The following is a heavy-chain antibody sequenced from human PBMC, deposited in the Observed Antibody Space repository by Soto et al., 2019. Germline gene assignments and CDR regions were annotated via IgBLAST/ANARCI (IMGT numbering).Heavy chain of an antibody. CDR2: ISAYKGNT. V-gene: IGHV1-18*04. CDR1: GYTFTSYV. CDR3: AREGRKRELRPDY. Sequence: QVHLLQSGAEVKKPGPSVNVSCKASGYTFTSYVISWARQAPGQGLEWRGWISAYKGNTNYAQILKGRVTRTTGTSTSTAYMELRSLRSDGTAVYYCAREGRKRELRPDYWGQGTLVTIYS. J-gene: IGHJ4*02. D-gene: IGHD1-26*01.